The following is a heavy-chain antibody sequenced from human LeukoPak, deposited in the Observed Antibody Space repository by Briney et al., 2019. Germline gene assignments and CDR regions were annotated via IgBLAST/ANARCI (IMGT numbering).Heavy chain of an antibody. CDR2: IYYSGST. D-gene: IGHD6-13*01. J-gene: IGHJ4*02. CDR3: ASARTSSRSWFTFDY. CDR1: GGSISSSSYY. Sequence: SETLSLTCTVSGGSISSSSYYWGWIRQPPGKGLEWIGSIYYSGSTYYNPSLKSRVTISVDTSKNQLSLKLSSVTAADTAVYYCASARTSSRSWFTFDYWGAGILVTVST. V-gene: IGHV4-39*01.